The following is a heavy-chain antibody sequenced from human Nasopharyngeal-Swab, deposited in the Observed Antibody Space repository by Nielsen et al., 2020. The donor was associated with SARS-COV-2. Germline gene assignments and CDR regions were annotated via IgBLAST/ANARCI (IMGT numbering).Heavy chain of an antibody. CDR2: ISSSSSTI. CDR1: GFTFSRDS. Sequence: GEALKITCAAYGFTFSRDSMNWVRQAPGKGLEWVSYISSSSSTIYYADSVKGRFTISRDNAKNSLYLQMNSLRAEDTAVYYCARDGYSSSWTLFAEYFQHWGQGTLVTVSS. CDR3: ARDGYSSSWTLFAEYFQH. D-gene: IGHD6-13*01. J-gene: IGHJ1*01. V-gene: IGHV3-48*04.